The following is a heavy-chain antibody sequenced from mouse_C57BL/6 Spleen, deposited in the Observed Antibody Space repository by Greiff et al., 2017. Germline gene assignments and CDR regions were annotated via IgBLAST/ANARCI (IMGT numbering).Heavy chain of an antibody. J-gene: IGHJ2*01. Sequence: LVESGAELVKPGASVKISCKASGYAFSSYWMNWVKQRPGKGLEWIGQIYPGDGDTNYNGKFKGKATLTADKSSSTAYMQLSSLTSEDSAVYFCARGRGNYDYFDYWGQGTTLTVSS. CDR3: ARGRGNYDYFDY. D-gene: IGHD2-1*01. V-gene: IGHV1-80*01. CDR1: GYAFSSYW. CDR2: IYPGDGDT.